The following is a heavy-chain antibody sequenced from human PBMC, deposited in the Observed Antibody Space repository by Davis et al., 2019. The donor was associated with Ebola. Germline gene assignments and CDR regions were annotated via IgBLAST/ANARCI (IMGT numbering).Heavy chain of an antibody. D-gene: IGHD7-27*01. V-gene: IGHV3-74*01. CDR1: GFTFSSYW. CDR3: TRGDDWGTPTAGDY. CDR2: IKRDGSET. J-gene: IGHJ4*02. Sequence: PGGSLRLSCTASGFTFSSYWMQWVRQAPGKGLVWVSRIKRDGSETNYAESVRGRFTISRDNAKSTLYLQMNSLRAEDTAVYYCTRGDDWGTPTAGDYWGPGTLVTVSS.